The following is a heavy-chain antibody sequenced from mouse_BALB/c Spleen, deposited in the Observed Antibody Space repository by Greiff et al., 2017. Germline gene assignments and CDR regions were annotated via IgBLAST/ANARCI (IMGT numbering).Heavy chain of an antibody. J-gene: IGHJ4*01. CDR1: GCTFTSYW. Sequence: QVQLQQPGAELVKPGASVKLSCKASGCTFTSYWMHWVKQRPGQGLEWIGEIDPSDSYTNYNQKFKGKATLTVDKSSSTAYMQLSSLTSEDSAVYYCARRAFYAMDYWGQGTSVTVSS. V-gene: IGHV1-69*02. CDR3: ARRAFYAMDY. CDR2: IDPSDSYT.